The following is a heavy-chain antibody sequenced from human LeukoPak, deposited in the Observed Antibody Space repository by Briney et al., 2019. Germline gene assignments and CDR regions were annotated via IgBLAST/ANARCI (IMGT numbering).Heavy chain of an antibody. CDR2: IYYSGST. Sequence: SQTLSLTCTVSGGSISSGDYYWSWIRQPPGKGLEWIGYIYYSGSTYYNPSLKSRVTMSLDTSKNQFSLKLTSVTAADTAVYYCARGFLTGIAGWYDPWGQGTLVTVSS. CDR3: ARGFLTGIAGWYDP. CDR1: GGSISSGDYY. V-gene: IGHV4-30-4*01. J-gene: IGHJ5*02. D-gene: IGHD3-9*01.